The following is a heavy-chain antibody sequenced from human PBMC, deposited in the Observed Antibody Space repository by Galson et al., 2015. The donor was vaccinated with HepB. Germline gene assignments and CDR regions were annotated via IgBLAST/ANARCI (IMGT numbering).Heavy chain of an antibody. D-gene: IGHD3-10*01. V-gene: IGHV3-33*01. Sequence: SLRLSCAASGFIFRSYGMHWVRQAPGKGLEWVAVIWYDGSYKYYADSVKGRFTISRDNSKNTLYLEMDNLRVEDTAVYYSASGAQFWGQGTLVTVPS. J-gene: IGHJ4*02. CDR3: ASGAQF. CDR2: IWYDGSYK. CDR1: GFIFRSYG.